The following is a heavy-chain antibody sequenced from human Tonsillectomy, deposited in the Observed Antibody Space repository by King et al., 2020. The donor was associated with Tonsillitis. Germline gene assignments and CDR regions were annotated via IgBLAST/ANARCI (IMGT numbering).Heavy chain of an antibody. D-gene: IGHD6-19*01. CDR3: VKDLQWLVSIFDY. CDR1: GFSFSTYG. CDR2: ISYDGSHK. Sequence: QLVQSGGGVVQPGRSLRLSCAASGFSFSTYGMHWVRQAPGKGLEWVAVISYDGSHKYYADSVKGRFTISRDDSKNTLHLQMNSLRTEDTAVYYCVKDLQWLVSIFDYWGQGSLVTVSS. V-gene: IGHV3-30*18. J-gene: IGHJ4*02.